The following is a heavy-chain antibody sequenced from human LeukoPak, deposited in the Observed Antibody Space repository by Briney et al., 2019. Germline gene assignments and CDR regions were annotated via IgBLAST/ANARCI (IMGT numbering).Heavy chain of an antibody. Sequence: ASVKVSCKTSGYTFTTYGINWVRQAPGQGLEWMGWISTYNGNTNYAQRLQGRDTMTTDTSTSTAYMELRSLRSDDTAMYYCARVGATSDYWGQGTLVTVSS. CDR2: ISTYNGNT. CDR3: ARVGATSDY. J-gene: IGHJ4*02. D-gene: IGHD1-26*01. V-gene: IGHV1-18*01. CDR1: GYTFTTYG.